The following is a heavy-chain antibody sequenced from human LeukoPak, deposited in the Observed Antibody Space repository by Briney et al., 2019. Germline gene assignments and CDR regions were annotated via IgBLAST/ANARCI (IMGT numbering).Heavy chain of an antibody. D-gene: IGHD4-23*01. J-gene: IGHJ3*02. CDR1: GGSISSYY. CDR2: IYYSGST. V-gene: IGHV4-59*08. CDR3: ARYGPGGNPLAFDI. Sequence: SETLSLTCTVSGGSISSYYWSWIRQPPGKGLEWIGYIYYSGSTNYNPSLKSRVTVSVDTSKNQFSLKLSSVTAADTAVYYCARYGPGGNPLAFDIWGQGTMVTVSS.